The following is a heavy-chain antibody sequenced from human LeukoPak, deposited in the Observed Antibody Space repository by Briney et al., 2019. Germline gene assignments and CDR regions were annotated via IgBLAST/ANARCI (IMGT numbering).Heavy chain of an antibody. CDR2: FNPSGGST. V-gene: IGHV1-46*01. Sequence: ASVKVSCKASGYTFTSYYMHWVRQAPGQGLDWMGIFNPSGGSTSYAQKFQGRVTMTRDTSTSTVYMELSSLRSEDTAVYYCARDDVATTRYYYYYMDVWGKGTTVTVSS. D-gene: IGHD5-12*01. J-gene: IGHJ6*03. CDR3: ARDDVATTRYYYYYMDV. CDR1: GYTFTSYY.